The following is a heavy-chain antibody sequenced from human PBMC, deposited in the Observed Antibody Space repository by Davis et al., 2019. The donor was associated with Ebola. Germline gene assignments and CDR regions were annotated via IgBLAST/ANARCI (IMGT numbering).Heavy chain of an antibody. CDR3: ARDTEGYYYGMDV. V-gene: IGHV3-48*03. CDR2: ISSRGSTI. Sequence: GESLKISCAASGFTFSSYEMNWVRQAPGKGLEWVSYISSRGSTISYADSVKGRFTISRDNANNSLYLQMNSLRAEDTAVYYCARDTEGYYYGMDVWGQGTTVIVSS. J-gene: IGHJ6*02. CDR1: GFTFSSYE.